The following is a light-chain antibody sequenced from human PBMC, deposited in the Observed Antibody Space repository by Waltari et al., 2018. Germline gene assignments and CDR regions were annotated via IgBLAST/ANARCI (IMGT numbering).Light chain of an antibody. J-gene: IGLJ2*01. Sequence: QSALTQPASVSGSPGQSITLPCPGTSSDVGGYNNVSCYQQHPGKAPKLMIYDVSNRPSGVSNRFSGSKSGNTASLTISGLQAEDEADYYCSSYTSSSTLGVFGGGTKLTVL. CDR3: SSYTSSSTLGV. V-gene: IGLV2-14*03. CDR2: DVS. CDR1: SSDVGGYNN.